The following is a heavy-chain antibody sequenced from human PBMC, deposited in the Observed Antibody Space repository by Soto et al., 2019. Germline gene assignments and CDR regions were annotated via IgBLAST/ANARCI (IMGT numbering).Heavy chain of an antibody. CDR1: GGSISSYY. D-gene: IGHD5-18*01. CDR3: ASVDTAMTSDYYYYYMDV. CDR2: IYYSGST. J-gene: IGHJ6*03. Sequence: PSETLSLTCTVSGGSISSYYWSWIRQPPGKGLEWIGYIYYSGSTNYNPSLKSRVTISVDTSKNQFSLKLSSVTAADTAVYYCASVDTAMTSDYYYYYMDVWGKGTTVTVSS. V-gene: IGHV4-59*01.